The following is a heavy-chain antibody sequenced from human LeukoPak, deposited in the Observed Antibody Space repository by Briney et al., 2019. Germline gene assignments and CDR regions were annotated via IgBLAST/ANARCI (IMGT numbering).Heavy chain of an antibody. J-gene: IGHJ4*02. CDR1: GFTFSSYS. D-gene: IGHD5-12*01. V-gene: IGHV3-21*01. CDR2: ISSSSSYI. Sequence: RGSLRLSCAASGFTFSSYSMNWVRQAPGKGLEWVSSISSSSSYIYYADSVKGRFTISRDNAKNSLYLQMNSLRAEDTAVYYCARGRNIVATILTGWGQGTLVTVSS. CDR3: ARGRNIVATILTG.